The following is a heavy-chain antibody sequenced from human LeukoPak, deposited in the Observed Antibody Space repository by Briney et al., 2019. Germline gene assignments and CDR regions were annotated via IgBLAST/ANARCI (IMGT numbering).Heavy chain of an antibody. D-gene: IGHD2-2*01. V-gene: IGHV1-8*01. CDR3: ARDYCSSTSCLFDY. CDR1: GYTFTSYD. CDR2: MNPNSGAT. Sequence: ASVKVSCKASGYTFTSYDFNWLRQATGQGPEWMGWMNPNSGATGYAQKFQGRITMTRDTSINTAYMELSRLRSDDTAVYYCARDYCSSTSCLFDYWGQGTLVTVSS. J-gene: IGHJ4*02.